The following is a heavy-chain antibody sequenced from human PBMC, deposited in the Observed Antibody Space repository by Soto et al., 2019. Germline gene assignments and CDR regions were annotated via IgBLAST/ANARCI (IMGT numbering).Heavy chain of an antibody. Sequence: PSETLSLTCTVSGCSISSYYWSWIRQPPGKGLEWIGYIYYSGITNYNPSLKSRVTISVDTSKNQFSLKLSSVTAADTAVYYCARHEVDSSGWYGPHPIDYWGQGTLVTVS. V-gene: IGHV4-59*08. J-gene: IGHJ4*02. D-gene: IGHD6-19*01. CDR1: GCSISSYY. CDR3: ARHEVDSSGWYGPHPIDY. CDR2: IYYSGIT.